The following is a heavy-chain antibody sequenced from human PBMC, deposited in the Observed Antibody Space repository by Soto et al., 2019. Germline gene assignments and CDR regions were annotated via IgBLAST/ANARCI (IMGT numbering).Heavy chain of an antibody. V-gene: IGHV3-23*04. CDR1: GFTFSSYW. Sequence: EVQLVESGGGLVQPGGSLRLSCAASGFTFSSYWMSWVRQAPGKGLEWVSAISGSGGSTYYADSVKGRFTISRDNSKNTLYLQMNSLRAEDTAVYYCAKDLSLCGGDCYSYYFDYWGQGTLVTVSS. CDR2: ISGSGGST. D-gene: IGHD2-21*02. CDR3: AKDLSLCGGDCYSYYFDY. J-gene: IGHJ4*02.